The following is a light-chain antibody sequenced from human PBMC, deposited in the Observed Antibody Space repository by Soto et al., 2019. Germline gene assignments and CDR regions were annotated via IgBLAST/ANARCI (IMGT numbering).Light chain of an antibody. Sequence: EIVMTQSPATLSVSPGERATPSCRASQSVSSNLAWYQQKPGQAPRLLIYGASTRATGISARFSGSGSGTDFTLTISSLEPEDFAVYYCQQLRTFGQGTKVDIK. CDR1: QSVSSN. CDR3: QQLRT. CDR2: GAS. V-gene: IGKV3-15*01. J-gene: IGKJ1*01.